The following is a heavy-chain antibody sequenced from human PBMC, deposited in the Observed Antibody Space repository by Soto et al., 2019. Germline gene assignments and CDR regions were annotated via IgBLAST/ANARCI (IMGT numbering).Heavy chain of an antibody. J-gene: IGHJ6*02. V-gene: IGHV1-3*01. CDR3: ARYKITIFGVVIYRYYGMDV. CDR1: GFTFTSYA. Sequence: GTSVKLSCKASGFTFTSYAMHWVHQAPGQSLELMGWINAVNGNTKYSQKFQGRVTITRDTSASTAYMELSSLRSEDTAVYYCARYKITIFGVVIYRYYGMDVWGQGTTVTVSS. D-gene: IGHD3-3*01. CDR2: INAVNGNT.